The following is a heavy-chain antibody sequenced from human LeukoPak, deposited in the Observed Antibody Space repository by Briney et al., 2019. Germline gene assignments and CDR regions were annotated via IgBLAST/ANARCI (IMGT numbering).Heavy chain of an antibody. D-gene: IGHD3-22*01. J-gene: IGHJ4*02. CDR2: IIPIFGTA. V-gene: IGHV1-69*05. CDR1: GGTFSSYA. Sequence: SVKVSCKASGGTFSSYAISWVRQAPGQGLEWMGGIIPIFGTANYAQKFQGRVTITTDESTSTAYMELSSLKSEDTAVYYCARAPIGIVVVIREYFDYWGQGTLVTVSS. CDR3: ARAPIGIVVVIREYFDY.